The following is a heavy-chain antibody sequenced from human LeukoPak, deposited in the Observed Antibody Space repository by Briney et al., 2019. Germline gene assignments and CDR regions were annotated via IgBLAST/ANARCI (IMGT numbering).Heavy chain of an antibody. Sequence: SQTLSLTCTVSGGSISSGGYYWSWIRQHPGKGLEWIGYIYYSGSTYYNPSLKNRVTMSADTSKNQFSLKLSSVTAADTAVFYCATTYYYGSGSFYPFDFWGQGTLVTVSS. V-gene: IGHV4-31*03. D-gene: IGHD3-10*01. CDR2: IYYSGST. CDR3: ATTYYYGSGSFYPFDF. CDR1: GGSISSGGYY. J-gene: IGHJ4*02.